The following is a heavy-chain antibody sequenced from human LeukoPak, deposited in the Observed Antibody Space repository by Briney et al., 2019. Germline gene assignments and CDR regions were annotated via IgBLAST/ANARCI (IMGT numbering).Heavy chain of an antibody. CDR3: ARGGMATFY. D-gene: IGHD5-24*01. CDR1: GGSISSYY. V-gene: IGHV4-34*01. Sequence: SETLSLTCTVSGGSISSYYWSWIRQPPGKGLEWIGVINHSGSTNYNPSLKSRVTISVDTSKNQFSLKLSSVTAADTAVYYCARGGMATFYWGQGTLVTGSS. J-gene: IGHJ4*02. CDR2: INHSGST.